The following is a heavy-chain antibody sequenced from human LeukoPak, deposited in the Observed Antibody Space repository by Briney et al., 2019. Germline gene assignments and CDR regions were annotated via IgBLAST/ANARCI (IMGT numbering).Heavy chain of an antibody. Sequence: GGSLRLSCAASGFTFSDYSMSWIRQAPGKGLEWVSYIGGSGTIFYADSVKGRFTISRDNAKNSLYLQMNSLRAEDTAVYYCAREDYGGNSDYWGQGTLVTVSS. CDR1: GFTFSDYS. J-gene: IGHJ4*02. V-gene: IGHV3-69-1*01. D-gene: IGHD4-23*01. CDR2: IGGSGTI. CDR3: AREDYGGNSDY.